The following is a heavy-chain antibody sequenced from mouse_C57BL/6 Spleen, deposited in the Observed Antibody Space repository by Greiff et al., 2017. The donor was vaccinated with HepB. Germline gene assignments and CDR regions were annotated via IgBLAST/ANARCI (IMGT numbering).Heavy chain of an antibody. CDR2: FYPGSGSI. D-gene: IGHD2-5*01. J-gene: IGHJ3*01. Sequence: QVQLQQSGAELVKPGASVKLSFKASGYTFTEYTIHWVKQRSGQGLEWIGWFYPGSGSIKYNEKFKDKATLTADKSSSTVYMELIRLTSEDSAVYFFARHEYYYSNYVGFAYWGQGTLVTVSA. V-gene: IGHV1-62-2*01. CDR3: ARHEYYYSNYVGFAY. CDR1: GYTFTEYT.